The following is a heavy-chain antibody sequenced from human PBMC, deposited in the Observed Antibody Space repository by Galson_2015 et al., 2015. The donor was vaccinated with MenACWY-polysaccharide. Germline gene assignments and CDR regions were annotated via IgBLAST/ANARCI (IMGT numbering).Heavy chain of an antibody. CDR1: GFTFTTYA. Sequence: SLRLSCAASGFTFTTYAMNWVRQAPGKGLEWVSAISASGGGTHYADSVKGRFTISRDNSKNTLYLQMNSLRAEDTAVYYCAKYGSGSFYLGWGQGTLVTVSS. V-gene: IGHV3-23*01. CDR2: ISASGGGT. D-gene: IGHD3-10*01. J-gene: IGHJ4*02. CDR3: AKYGSGSFYLG.